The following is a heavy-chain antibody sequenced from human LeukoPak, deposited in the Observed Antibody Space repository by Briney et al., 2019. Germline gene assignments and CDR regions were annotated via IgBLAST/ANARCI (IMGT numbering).Heavy chain of an antibody. Sequence: ASVKVSCKASGGTFSSYAISWVRQAPGQGLEWTGRIIPILDIANYAQKFQGRVTITADKSTSTAYMELSSLRSEDTAVYYCWAAAGPGATQWLVRFTHQNPYFDYWGQGTLVTVSS. J-gene: IGHJ4*02. CDR1: GGTFSSYA. V-gene: IGHV1-69*04. CDR3: WAAAGPGATQWLVRFTHQNPYFDY. D-gene: IGHD6-19*01. CDR2: IIPILDIA.